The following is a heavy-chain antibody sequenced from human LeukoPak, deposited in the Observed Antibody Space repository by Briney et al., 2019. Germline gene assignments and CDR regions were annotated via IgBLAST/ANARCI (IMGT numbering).Heavy chain of an antibody. D-gene: IGHD3-22*01. CDR3: ARDKRDSSYFDP. J-gene: IGHJ5*02. CDR2: IWYDGSNK. V-gene: IGHV3-33*01. Sequence: GGSLRLSCAASGFTFSSYGMHWVRQAPGKGLEWVAVIWYDGSNKYYADSVKGRFTISRDNSKNTLYLQMNSLRAEDTAVYYCARDKRDSSYFDPWGQGTLVTVSS. CDR1: GFTFSSYG.